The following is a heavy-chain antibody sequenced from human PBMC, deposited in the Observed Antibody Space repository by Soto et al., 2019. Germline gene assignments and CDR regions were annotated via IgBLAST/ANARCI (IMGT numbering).Heavy chain of an antibody. CDR1: GGSISSGDYY. D-gene: IGHD6-25*01. J-gene: IGHJ6*02. V-gene: IGHV4-30-4*01. CDR3: ARGQRETGIYYYGMDV. Sequence: QVQLQESGPGLVKPSQTLSLTCTVSGGSISSGDYYWSWIRQPPGKGLEWIGYIYYRGSTYYNPSLKSRVTISVDTSKNQFSLKLSSVTAADTAVYYCARGQRETGIYYYGMDVWGQGTTVTVSS. CDR2: IYYRGST.